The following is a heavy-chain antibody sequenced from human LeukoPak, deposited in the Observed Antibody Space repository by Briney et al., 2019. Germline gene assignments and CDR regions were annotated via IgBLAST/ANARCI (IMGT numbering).Heavy chain of an antibody. J-gene: IGHJ4*02. Sequence: SVKVPCKPSGGSGMTYSISWVRQAPGKALEYMGRIIPIIGLTDYAQKFQGRVTISTDTSTGTTYMDLNILRSDDTAVYYCATLGEGEKASMSVVGLSGVDSWGQGTLITVSS. D-gene: IGHD3-16*01. CDR3: ATLGEGEKASMSVVGLSGVDS. V-gene: IGHV1-69*02. CDR2: IIPIIGLT. CDR1: GGSGMTYS.